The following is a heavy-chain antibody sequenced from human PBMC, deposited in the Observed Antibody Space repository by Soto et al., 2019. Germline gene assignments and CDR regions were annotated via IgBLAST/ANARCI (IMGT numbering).Heavy chain of an antibody. J-gene: IGHJ4*02. Sequence: DSGPTLVNPTQTLTLTCTFSGFSLSTSGMRVSWIRQPPGKALEWLARIDWDDDKFYSTSLKTSLTISKNTSKNQVVLTMTNMKGVETATYYCARMGVLAAARTFDHWGKGTLVVVCS. CDR2: IDWDDDK. CDR3: ARMGVLAAARTFDH. D-gene: IGHD6-13*01. V-gene: IGHV2-70*04. CDR1: GFSLSTSGMR.